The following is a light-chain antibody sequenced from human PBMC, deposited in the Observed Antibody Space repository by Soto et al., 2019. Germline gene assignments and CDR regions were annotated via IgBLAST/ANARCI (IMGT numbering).Light chain of an antibody. J-gene: IGKJ4*01. V-gene: IGKV3-11*01. CDR1: QSVSSY. CDR2: DAS. CDR3: QQRSNWPPLS. Sequence: EIVLTQSPATLSLSPGERATLSCRASQSVSSYLAWYQQKPGQAPRLLIYDASNRATGIPARFSRSGSGTDVTLTISSLEPEDFAVYYCQQRSNWPPLSFGGGTKVEIK.